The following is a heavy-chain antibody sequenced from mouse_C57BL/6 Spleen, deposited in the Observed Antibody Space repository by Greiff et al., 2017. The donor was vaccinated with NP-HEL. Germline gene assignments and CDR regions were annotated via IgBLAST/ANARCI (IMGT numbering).Heavy chain of an antibody. CDR3: AREGNQPPYAMDY. Sequence: QVQLQQPGTELVKPGASVKLSCKASGYTFTSYWMHWVKQRPGQGLEWIGNINPSNGSTNYNEKFKSKATLTVDKSSSTAYMQLSSLTSEDYAVYYCAREGNQPPYAMDYWGQGTSVTVSS. CDR1: GYTFTSYW. V-gene: IGHV1-53*01. D-gene: IGHD2-1*01. J-gene: IGHJ4*01. CDR2: INPSNGST.